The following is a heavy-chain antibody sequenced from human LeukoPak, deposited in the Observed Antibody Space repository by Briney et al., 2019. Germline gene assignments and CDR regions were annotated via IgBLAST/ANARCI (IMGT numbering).Heavy chain of an antibody. D-gene: IGHD3-22*01. V-gene: IGHV3-33*01. CDR2: IWYDGNNK. CDR3: ARDYDSSGYSPWFDP. J-gene: IGHJ5*02. Sequence: PGGSLRLSCAASGFTFSSYGMHWVRQAPGKGLEWMAVIWYDGNNKYYADSVEGRFTISRDNSKNTLYLQMNSLRAEDTAVYYCARDYDSSGYSPWFDPRGQGTLVTVSS. CDR1: GFTFSSYG.